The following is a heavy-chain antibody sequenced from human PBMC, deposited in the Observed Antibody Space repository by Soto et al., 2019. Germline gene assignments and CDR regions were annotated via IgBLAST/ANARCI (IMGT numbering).Heavy chain of an antibody. CDR2: INPNSGGT. CDR3: ARARGGLQYYFDY. D-gene: IGHD3-10*01. CDR1: GYTFTGYY. V-gene: IGHV1-2*02. J-gene: IGHJ4*02. Sequence: ASVKVSCKASGYTFTGYYMHWVRQAPGQGLEWMGWINPNSGGTNYAQKFQGRVTMTRDTSISTAYMELSRLRSDDTAVYYCARARGGLQYYFDYWGQGTLVTVSS.